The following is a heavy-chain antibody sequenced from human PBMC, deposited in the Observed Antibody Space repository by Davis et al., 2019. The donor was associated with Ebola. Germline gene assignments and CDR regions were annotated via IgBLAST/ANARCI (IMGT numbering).Heavy chain of an antibody. V-gene: IGHV3-7*01. CDR2: IKQDGSEK. J-gene: IGHJ6*02. CDR1: GFTFSSYW. CDR3: ARLRGSCHRAFYYYGMDV. D-gene: IGHD2-15*01. Sequence: GESLKISCAASGFTFSSYWMSWVRQAPGKGLEWVANIKQDGSEKYYVDSVKGRFTISRDNAKNSLYLQMNSLRAEDTAVYYCARLRGSCHRAFYYYGMDVWGQGTTVTVSS.